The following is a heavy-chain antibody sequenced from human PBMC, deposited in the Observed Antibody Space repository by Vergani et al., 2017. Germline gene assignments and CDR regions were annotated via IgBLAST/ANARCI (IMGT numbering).Heavy chain of an antibody. CDR2: IKQDGSEK. Sequence: EVQLVESGGGLVQPGGSLRLSCAASGFTFSSYWMSWVRQAPGKGLEWVANIKQDGSEKYYVDSVKGRFTISRDNAKNSLYLQMNSLRAEDTAVYYCARVDYDSSGYYYDYYYYYMDVWDKGTTVTVSS. CDR3: ARVDYDSSGYYYDYYYYYMDV. V-gene: IGHV3-7*01. D-gene: IGHD3-22*01. CDR1: GFTFSSYW. J-gene: IGHJ6*03.